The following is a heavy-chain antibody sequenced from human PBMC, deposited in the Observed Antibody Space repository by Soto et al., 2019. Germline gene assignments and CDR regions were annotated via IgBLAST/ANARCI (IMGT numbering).Heavy chain of an antibody. D-gene: IGHD3-22*01. Sequence: SETLSLTCTVSGGSIIGYYWSWLRQPPGKGLEWIGYIYNIGSTNYNPSLRSRVTISVDTSKNQFSLKLSSVTAADTAVYYCARTYYYDSSGYYHNWFDPWGQGTLVTVSS. V-gene: IGHV4-59*08. CDR3: ARTYYYDSSGYYHNWFDP. J-gene: IGHJ5*02. CDR2: IYNIGST. CDR1: GGSIIGYY.